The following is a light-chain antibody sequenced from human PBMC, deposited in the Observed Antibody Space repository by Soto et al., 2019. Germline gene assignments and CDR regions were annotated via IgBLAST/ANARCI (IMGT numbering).Light chain of an antibody. Sequence: EIVMTQSPATLSLSPGERATLSCRASQTVGSNLAWYQQKPGQAPRLLIYDASTRATGIPARFSGRGSGTEFTLTISSLQSEDFAVYSCHQYFNWTFGQGTEV. V-gene: IGKV3-15*01. CDR3: HQYFNWT. CDR1: QTVGSN. CDR2: DAS. J-gene: IGKJ1*01.